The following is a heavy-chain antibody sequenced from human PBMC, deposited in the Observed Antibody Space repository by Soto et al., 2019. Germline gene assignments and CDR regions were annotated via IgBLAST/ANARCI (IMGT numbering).Heavy chain of an antibody. CDR3: TTNTWLGYCRGDSCFGIDH. D-gene: IGHD2-15*01. Sequence: EVQLVESGGGLVKPGGSLRLSCAASGFTFSEVWMNWVRQAPGKGLEWVGRIKRTVDGGTTDYAASVKGRFTISRDDAENTLFLQINSLKTEDTAMYYCTTNTWLGYCRGDSCFGIDHWGQGTLVTVSS. J-gene: IGHJ4*02. CDR2: IKRTVDGGTT. CDR1: GFTFSEVW. V-gene: IGHV3-15*07.